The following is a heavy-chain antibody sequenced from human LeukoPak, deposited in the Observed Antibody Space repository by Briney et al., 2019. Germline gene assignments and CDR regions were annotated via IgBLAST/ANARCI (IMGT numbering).Heavy chain of an antibody. CDR3: ARSRQIFGAAENWFDP. CDR2: INHSGST. D-gene: IGHD3-3*01. J-gene: IGHJ5*02. CDR1: GGSFSGYY. Sequence: SETLSLTCAVYGGSFSGYYWSWIRQPPGKGLEWIGEINHSGSTNYNPSLKSRVTISVDPSKNQFSLKLSSVTAADTALYYCARSRQIFGAAENWFDPWGQGTLVTVSS. V-gene: IGHV4-34*01.